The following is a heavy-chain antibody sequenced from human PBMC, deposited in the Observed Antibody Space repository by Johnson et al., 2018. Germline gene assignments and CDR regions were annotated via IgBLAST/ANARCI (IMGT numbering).Heavy chain of an antibody. CDR3: AKDRTKYLDV. J-gene: IGHJ6*04. V-gene: IGHV3-30*04. Sequence: QVQLVESGGGLVQPGRSLRLSCTVSGFNFGDKAMSWFRQAPGKGLEWVAVISYDGSNKYYADSVKGRFTISRDNSKNTLYLQMNSLRAEDTAVYYCAKDRTKYLDVWGKGTTVTVSS. CDR1: GFNFGDKA. D-gene: IGHD1-14*01. CDR2: ISYDGSNK.